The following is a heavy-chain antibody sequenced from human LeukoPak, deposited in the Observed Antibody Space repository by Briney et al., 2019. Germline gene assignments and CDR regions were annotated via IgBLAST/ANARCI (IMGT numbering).Heavy chain of an antibody. CDR1: GFTVSNAW. CDR2: IKTKSEGGTT. V-gene: IGHV3-15*01. J-gene: IGHJ4*02. D-gene: IGHD1-26*01. Sequence: GGSLRLSCAASGFTVSNAWMIWVRQAPGKGLEWVGRIKTKSEGGTTDCAAPVKGRFTISREDSKNTLYLQMNSLKSEDTGVYYCTTEVGATAKGWGQGTLVTVSS. CDR3: TTEVGATAKG.